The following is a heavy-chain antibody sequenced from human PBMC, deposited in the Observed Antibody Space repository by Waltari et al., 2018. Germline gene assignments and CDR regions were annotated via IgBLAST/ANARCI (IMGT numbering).Heavy chain of an antibody. D-gene: IGHD6-13*01. CDR3: ARVTRSSWYSHFDY. V-gene: IGHV4-4*02. Sequence: VQLVESGGGLVQPGGSLRLSCAASGFTFSSYSMNWVRQAPGKGLEWIGEIYHSGSTNYNPSLKSRVTISVDKAKNQFSLKLSSVTAADTAVYYCARVTRSSWYSHFDYWGQGTLVTVSS. CDR1: GFTFSSYSM. CDR2: IYHSGST. J-gene: IGHJ4*02.